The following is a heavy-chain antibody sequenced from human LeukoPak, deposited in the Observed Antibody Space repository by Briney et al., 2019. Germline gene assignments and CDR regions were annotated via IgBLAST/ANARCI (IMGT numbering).Heavy chain of an antibody. CDR1: GDSITSFY. CDR3: ARVLDRVGGYSYAYNF. J-gene: IGHJ4*02. Sequence: SETLSLTCTVSGDSITSFYWSWIRQPPGKGLEWIGLIFHSGTTDYTPSLKTRVTMSIDTSKNQFSLNLSSVTASDTAVYYCARVLDRVGGYSYAYNFWGQGTLVTVSS. D-gene: IGHD5-18*01. CDR2: IFHSGTT. V-gene: IGHV4-59*12.